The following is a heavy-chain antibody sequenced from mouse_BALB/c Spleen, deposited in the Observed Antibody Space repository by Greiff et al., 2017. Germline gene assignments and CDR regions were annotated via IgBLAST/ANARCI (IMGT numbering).Heavy chain of an antibody. V-gene: IGHV1-69*02. CDR2: IDPSDSYT. CDR1: GYTFTSYW. J-gene: IGHJ2*01. Sequence: QVQLQQSGAELVKPGASVKLSCKASGYTFTSYWMHWVKQRPGQGLEWIGEIDPSDSYTNYNQKFKGKATLTVDKSSSTAYMQLSSLTSEDSAVYYCARWSYGSSEYYFDYWGQGTTLTVSS. CDR3: ARWSYGSSEYYFDY. D-gene: IGHD1-1*01.